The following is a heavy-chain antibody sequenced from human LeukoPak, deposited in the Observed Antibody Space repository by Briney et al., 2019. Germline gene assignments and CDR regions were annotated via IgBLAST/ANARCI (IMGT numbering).Heavy chain of an antibody. Sequence: PGGSLRLSCVASGFTFSNYAMSWVRQAPGKGLEWISGISGGGDTTYYADSVKGRFTISRDNSKNTLYLQMNSLRAEDTAVYYCAKDLGEQWPPLDYWGQGTLVTVSS. D-gene: IGHD6-19*01. CDR3: AKDLGEQWPPLDY. CDR2: ISGGGDTT. CDR1: GFTFSNYA. V-gene: IGHV3-23*01. J-gene: IGHJ4*02.